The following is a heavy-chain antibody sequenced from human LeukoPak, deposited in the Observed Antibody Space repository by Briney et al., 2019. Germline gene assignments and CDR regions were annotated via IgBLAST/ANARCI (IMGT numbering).Heavy chain of an antibody. D-gene: IGHD2-21*01. Sequence: GGSLRLSCAASGFTFSSYAMSWVRQAPGKGLEWVSAISGSGGSTYYADSVKGRFTISRDNSKITLYLQMNSLRAEDTAVYYCAKPKHIVVVIGWFDPWGQGTLVTVSS. J-gene: IGHJ5*02. V-gene: IGHV3-23*01. CDR1: GFTFSSYA. CDR3: AKPKHIVVVIGWFDP. CDR2: ISGSGGST.